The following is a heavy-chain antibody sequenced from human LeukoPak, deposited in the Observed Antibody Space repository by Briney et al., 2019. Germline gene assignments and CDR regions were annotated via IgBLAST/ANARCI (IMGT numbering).Heavy chain of an antibody. D-gene: IGHD6-19*01. CDR3: ASLSHRSGWYGGRKDTFDI. Sequence: GASVKVSCKASGYTFTSYDINWVRQATGQGLEWMRWMNPNSGNTGYAQKFQGRVTITRNTSISTAYMELSSLRSEDTAVYYCASLSHRSGWYGGRKDTFDIWGQGTMVTVSS. J-gene: IGHJ3*02. CDR2: MNPNSGNT. CDR1: GYTFTSYD. V-gene: IGHV1-8*03.